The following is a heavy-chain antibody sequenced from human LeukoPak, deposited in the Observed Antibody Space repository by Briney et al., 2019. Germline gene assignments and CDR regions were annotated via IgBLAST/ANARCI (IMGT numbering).Heavy chain of an antibody. CDR1: GYGFTSYW. D-gene: IGHD4-17*01. CDR2: IDPSDSYT. CDR3: ARLAGDYGDYYYYGMDV. J-gene: IGHJ6*02. V-gene: IGHV5-10-1*01. Sequence: GESLKISCKGSGYGFTSYWTSWFGQRPGKALEWWGRIDPSDSYTNYSPSFQGHVTISADKSISTAYLQWSSLRASDTAMYYCARLAGDYGDYYYYGMDVWGQGTTVTVSS.